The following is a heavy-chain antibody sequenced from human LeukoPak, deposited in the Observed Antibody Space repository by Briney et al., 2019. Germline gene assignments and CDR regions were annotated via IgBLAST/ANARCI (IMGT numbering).Heavy chain of an antibody. CDR3: ARADGVVVVAATGGAFDI. CDR1: GYTFTGYY. J-gene: IGHJ3*02. V-gene: IGHV1-2*02. CDR2: INPNSGGT. D-gene: IGHD2-15*01. Sequence: ASVKVSCKASGYTFTGYYMHWVRQAPGQGLEWMGWINPNSGGTNYAQKFQGRVTMTRDTSISTAYMELSRLRSDDTAVYYCARADGVVVVAATGGAFDIWDQGTMVTVSS.